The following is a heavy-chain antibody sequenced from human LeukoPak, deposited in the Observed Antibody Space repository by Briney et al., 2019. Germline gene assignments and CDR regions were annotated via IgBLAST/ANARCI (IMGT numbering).Heavy chain of an antibody. Sequence: PGGSLRLSCAASGFTFSSYGMHWVRQAPGKGLEWVAVISYDGSNKYYADSVKGRFTISRDNSNNTLYLQMNSLRAEDTAVYYCASAKVGATLAFDIWGQGTMVTVSS. D-gene: IGHD1-26*01. CDR3: ASAKVGATLAFDI. V-gene: IGHV3-30*03. J-gene: IGHJ3*02. CDR1: GFTFSSYG. CDR2: ISYDGSNK.